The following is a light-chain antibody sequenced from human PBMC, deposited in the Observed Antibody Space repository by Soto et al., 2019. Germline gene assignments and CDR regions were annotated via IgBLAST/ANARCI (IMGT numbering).Light chain of an antibody. CDR2: TTN. CDR1: SSNIGTSS. Sequence: QSVLTQPHSAFGTPGQRVTISCSGSSSNIGTSSVHWFQQLPGTAPKLLISTTNQRPSGVPERFSGSKSGTSASLAISGLQSVDETDYYCAACDDSLNGHVFGTRTKVTVL. J-gene: IGLJ1*01. V-gene: IGLV1-44*01. CDR3: AACDDSLNGHV.